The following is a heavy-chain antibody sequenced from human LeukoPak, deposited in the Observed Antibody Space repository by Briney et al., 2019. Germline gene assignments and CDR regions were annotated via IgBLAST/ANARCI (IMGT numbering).Heavy chain of an antibody. CDR2: INPNSGGT. CDR3: ARDNDSRDPPHFDY. CDR1: GYTFTGYY. D-gene: IGHD3-16*01. J-gene: IGHJ4*02. Sequence: ASVKVSCKASGYTFTGYYMHWVRQAPGQGLEWMGWINPNSGGTNYAQKFQGRVTLTRDTSISTAYMELSRLRSDDTAVYYCARDNDSRDPPHFDYWGQGTLVTVSS. V-gene: IGHV1-2*02.